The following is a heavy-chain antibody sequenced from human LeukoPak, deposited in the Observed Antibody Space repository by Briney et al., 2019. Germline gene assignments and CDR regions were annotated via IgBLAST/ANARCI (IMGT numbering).Heavy chain of an antibody. J-gene: IGHJ4*02. CDR2: IYSGGNI. CDR1: GFAVSGNY. D-gene: IGHD2-15*01. Sequence: GGSLRLSCAASGFAVSGNYMSWVRQAPGKGLEWVSVIYSGGNIYYIDSVKGRFTISRDTSKNTLYLQMNSLRAEDTAVYYCASRHCSGGGCYFAGADPFDYWGQGILVTVSS. CDR3: ASRHCSGGGCYFAGADPFDY. V-gene: IGHV3-53*01.